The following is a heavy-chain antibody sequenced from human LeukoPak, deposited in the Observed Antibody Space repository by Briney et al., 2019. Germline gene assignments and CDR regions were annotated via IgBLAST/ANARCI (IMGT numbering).Heavy chain of an antibody. CDR1: GGSISSSSYY. D-gene: IGHD3-22*01. V-gene: IGHV4-39*07. CDR2: IYYSGST. CDR3: AREEYYYDSSGYSRGYFQH. Sequence: SETLSLTCAVSGGSISSSSYYWGWIRQPPGKGLEWIGSIYYSGSTYYNPSLKSRVTISVDTSKNQFSLKLSSVTAADTAVYYCAREEYYYDSSGYSRGYFQHWGQGTLVTVSS. J-gene: IGHJ1*01.